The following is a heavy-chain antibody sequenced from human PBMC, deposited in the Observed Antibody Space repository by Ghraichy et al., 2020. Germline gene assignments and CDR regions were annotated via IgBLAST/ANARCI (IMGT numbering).Heavy chain of an antibody. J-gene: IGHJ5*02. D-gene: IGHD6-13*01. CDR1: GFTFRSYP. Sequence: GGSLRLSCAASGFTFRSYPTGWACHALGKGLERASAISGSGGSTYYADTVKGRFTISRDNSKNTLYLQMNSLRAEDTAVYYCAKSGAAAGTGDWFDPWGQGSLITLSS. CDR3: AKSGAAAGTGDWFDP. V-gene: IGHV3-23*01. CDR2: ISGSGGST.